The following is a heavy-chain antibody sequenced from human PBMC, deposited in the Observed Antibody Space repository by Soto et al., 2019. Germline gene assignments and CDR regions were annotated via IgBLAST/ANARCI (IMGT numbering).Heavy chain of an antibody. CDR2: IYYSGST. J-gene: IGHJ6*02. V-gene: IGHV4-61*01. D-gene: IGHD2-21*02. Sequence: SETLSLTCTVSGGSVSSGSYYWSWIRQPPGKGLEWIGYIYYSGSTNYNPSLKSRVTISVDTSKNQFSLKLSSVTAADTAVYYCARDHIVVVTASPYYYYYTLDVWGQGTTVTVSS. CDR3: ARDHIVVVTASPYYYYYTLDV. CDR1: GGSVSSGSYY.